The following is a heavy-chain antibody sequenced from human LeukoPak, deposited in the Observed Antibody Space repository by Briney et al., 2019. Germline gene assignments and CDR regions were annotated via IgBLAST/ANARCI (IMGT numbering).Heavy chain of an antibody. CDR1: GYTFTGYY. CDR3: ASISSGSYTNYYYYYMDV. V-gene: IGHV1-2*02. J-gene: IGHJ6*03. CDR2: INPNSGGT. Sequence: GASVKVSCQASGYTFTGYYMHWVRQPPGQGREWMGWINPNSGGTNYAQKFQGRVTMTRDTSISTAYMELSRLRSDDTAVYYGASISSGSYTNYYYYYMDVWGKGTTVTVSS. D-gene: IGHD3-10*01.